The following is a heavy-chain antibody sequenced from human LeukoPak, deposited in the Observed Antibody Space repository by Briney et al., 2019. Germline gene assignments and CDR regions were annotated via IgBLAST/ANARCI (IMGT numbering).Heavy chain of an antibody. CDR3: ARVHDGHSLRPFDI. Sequence: SETLSLTCTVSRGSIRTYYWSCIRQSPGKGLEWIGYIYDSGTTKYNPSLKSRVTISVDTSKNQFSLKLSSVTAADTAVYYCARVHDGHSLRPFDIWGQGTMVTVSS. D-gene: IGHD2-15*01. V-gene: IGHV4-59*08. J-gene: IGHJ3*02. CDR1: RGSIRTYY. CDR2: IYDSGTT.